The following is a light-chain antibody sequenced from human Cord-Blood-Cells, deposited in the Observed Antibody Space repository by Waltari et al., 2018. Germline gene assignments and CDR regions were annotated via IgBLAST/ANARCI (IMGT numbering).Light chain of an antibody. Sequence: QSALTQPASVSGSPGQSNTISCTGTSSDVGGYNYASWYQQHPGKAPKLMIYDVSNRPSGVSNRFSGSKAGNTASLTISGLQAEDEADYYCSSYTSSSTVVFGGGTKLTVL. CDR1: SSDVGGYNY. CDR3: SSYTSSSTVV. V-gene: IGLV2-14*01. J-gene: IGLJ2*01. CDR2: DVS.